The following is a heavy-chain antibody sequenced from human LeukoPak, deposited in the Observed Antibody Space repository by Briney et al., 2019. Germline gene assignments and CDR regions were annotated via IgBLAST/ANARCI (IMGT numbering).Heavy chain of an antibody. CDR3: ATLWFGELLRGAWFDP. D-gene: IGHD3-10*01. J-gene: IGHJ5*02. Sequence: ASEKVSCKVSGYTLTELSMHWVRQAPGKGLEWMGGFDPEDGETIYAQKFQGRVTMTEDTSTDTAYMELSSLRSEDTAVYYCATLWFGELLRGAWFDPWGQGTLVTVSS. CDR1: GYTLTELS. V-gene: IGHV1-24*01. CDR2: FDPEDGET.